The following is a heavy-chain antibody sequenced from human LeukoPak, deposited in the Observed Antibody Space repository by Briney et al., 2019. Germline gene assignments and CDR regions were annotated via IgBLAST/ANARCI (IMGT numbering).Heavy chain of an antibody. CDR3: VRPLTGYYSFDS. CDR2: ISSDGFSK. CDR1: GFTFGGYA. D-gene: IGHD3-9*01. J-gene: IGHJ4*02. V-gene: IGHV3-30*04. Sequence: GRSLRLSCAASGFTFGGYAMYWIRQAPGEGLEWVAAISSDGFSKYHADSVMGRFTISRDNSKNTVYLQMNSLRPKDTAVYYCVRPLTGYYSFDSWGQGTQVTVSS.